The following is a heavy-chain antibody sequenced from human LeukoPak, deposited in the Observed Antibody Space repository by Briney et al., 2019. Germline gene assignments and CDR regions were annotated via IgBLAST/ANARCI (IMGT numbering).Heavy chain of an antibody. CDR2: INHSGST. CDR1: GGSFGGYY. V-gene: IGHV4-34*01. Sequence: SETLSLTCAVYGGSFGGYYWSWIRQPPGKGLEWIGEINHSGSTNYNPSLKSRVTISVDTSKNQFSLKLSSVTAADTAVYYCARGADSSGYYYYYYMDVWGKGTTVTVSS. J-gene: IGHJ6*03. CDR3: ARGADSSGYYYYYYMDV. D-gene: IGHD3-22*01.